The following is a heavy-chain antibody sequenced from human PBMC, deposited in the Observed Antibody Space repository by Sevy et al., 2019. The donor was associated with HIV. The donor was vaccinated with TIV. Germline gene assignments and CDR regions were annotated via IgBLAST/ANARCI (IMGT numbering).Heavy chain of an antibody. D-gene: IGHD6-13*01. V-gene: IGHV1-8*01. Sequence: ASVKVSCKASGYTFTSYDINWVRQATGQGLEWMGWMNPNSGNTGYAQKFQGRVTMTRNTSISTAYMELSSLRSEDTAVYYCARTEPGIAAYGMDVWGQRTTVTVSS. CDR3: ARTEPGIAAYGMDV. CDR1: GYTFTSYD. CDR2: MNPNSGNT. J-gene: IGHJ6*02.